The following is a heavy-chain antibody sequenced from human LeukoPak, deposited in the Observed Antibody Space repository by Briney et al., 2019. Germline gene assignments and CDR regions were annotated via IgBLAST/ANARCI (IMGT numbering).Heavy chain of an antibody. D-gene: IGHD3-9*01. J-gene: IGHJ6*03. V-gene: IGHV3-21*01. Sequence: KAGGSLRLSCAASGFTFSSYSMNWVRQAPGKGLEWVSSISSSSSYIYYADSVKGRFTISRDNAKNSLYLQMNSLRAEDTAVYYCARDYRYFDWSTFGNYYMDVWGKGTTVTVSS. CDR2: ISSSSSYI. CDR3: ARDYRYFDWSTFGNYYMDV. CDR1: GFTFSSYS.